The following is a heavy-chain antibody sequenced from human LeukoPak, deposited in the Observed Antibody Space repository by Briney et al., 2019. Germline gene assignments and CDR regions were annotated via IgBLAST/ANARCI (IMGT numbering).Heavy chain of an antibody. CDR2: XSAYNGNT. Sequence: ASVKVSCKASXXXXXXYGXSWVRQXPXXXXXXXXXXSAYNGNTNYAQKLQGRVTMTTDTSTSTAYMELRSLRSDNTAVYYCAREGGSSPKYYYGMDVWGQGTTVTVSS. J-gene: IGHJ6*02. V-gene: IGHV1-18*01. CDR3: AREGGSSPKYYYGMDV. CDR1: XXXXXXYG.